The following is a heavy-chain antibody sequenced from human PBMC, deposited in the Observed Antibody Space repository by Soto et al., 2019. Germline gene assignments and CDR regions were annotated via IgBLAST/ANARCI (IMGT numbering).Heavy chain of an antibody. CDR2: ISYGGINK. D-gene: IGHD3-16*01. Sequence: GGSLRLSCAASGFTFSSYCIHWVRQAPCKGLEWVAVISYGGINKYYADSVKGRFTISRDNSKNTLYLQMNSLRAEDTAVYYCAKPWGLAASPLEGMDVWGQGTTVTVSS. CDR1: GFTFSSYC. CDR3: AKPWGLAASPLEGMDV. V-gene: IGHV3-30*18. J-gene: IGHJ6*02.